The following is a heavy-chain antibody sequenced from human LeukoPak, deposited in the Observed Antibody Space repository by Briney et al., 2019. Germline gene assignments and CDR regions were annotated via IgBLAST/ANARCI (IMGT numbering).Heavy chain of an antibody. J-gene: IGHJ4*02. CDR3: AKPYDGYGSFDY. V-gene: IGHV3-7*05. Sequence: GGSLRLSCAASGFTFTSSWMTWVRQAPGKGLEWVAHIKEDGTEEYYIDSVKGRFSSSRDSAKNTLYLQMSSVRAEDTAVYFCAKPYDGYGSFDYWGQGTLVTVSS. CDR2: IKEDGTEE. D-gene: IGHD5-24*01. CDR1: GFTFTSSW.